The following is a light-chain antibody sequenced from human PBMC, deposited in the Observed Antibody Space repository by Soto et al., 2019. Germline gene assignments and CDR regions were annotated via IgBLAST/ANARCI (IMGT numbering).Light chain of an antibody. J-gene: IGKJ5*01. Sequence: IQMTQSPSSLSASVGYRVTITCQATQDIRKYLNWYQQKPGRAPKLLIYAASSLQNGVPSRFSGSESGTDFTLTISNLQPEDCAIYFCQQANSFPIPFGQGTRLEI. V-gene: IGKV1-12*01. CDR3: QQANSFPIP. CDR2: AAS. CDR1: QDIRKY.